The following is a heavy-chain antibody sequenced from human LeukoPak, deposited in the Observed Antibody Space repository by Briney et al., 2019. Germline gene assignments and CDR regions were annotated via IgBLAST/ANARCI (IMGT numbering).Heavy chain of an antibody. J-gene: IGHJ5*02. V-gene: IGHV4-39*01. CDR1: GGSISSTSYY. CDR3: VRDRRRFGAYGGGWFDP. Sequence: PSETLSLTCTVSGGSISSTSYYWGWVRQPPGKGLEWIGSIYYSGNTYYNPSLKSRVAISVDTSKNQFSLNLTSVTAADTAVFYCVRDRRRFGAYGGGWFDPWGQGTLVTVSS. D-gene: IGHD5-12*01. CDR2: IYYSGNT.